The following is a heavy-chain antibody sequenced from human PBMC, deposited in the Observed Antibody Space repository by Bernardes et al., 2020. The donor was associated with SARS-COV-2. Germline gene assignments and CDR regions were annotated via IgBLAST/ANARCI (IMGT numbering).Heavy chain of an antibody. V-gene: IGHV4-39*01. CDR2: ISYSGST. CDR3: ARRVTGSYSDY. D-gene: IGHD2-21*02. CDR1: GGSLSSSSFY. Sequence: SETLSLTCTVSGGSLSSSSFYWGWIRQPPGKGLEWIGTISYSGSTSYNPSLKSRVTISVDTSKNQFSLNLSSMTAADTAVYYCARRVTGSYSDYWGQGTLVTVSS. J-gene: IGHJ4*02.